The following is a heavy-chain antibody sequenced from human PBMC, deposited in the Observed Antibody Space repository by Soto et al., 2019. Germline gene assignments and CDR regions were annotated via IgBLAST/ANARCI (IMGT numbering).Heavy chain of an antibody. CDR3: ARARPPAAIYY. V-gene: IGHV4-59*01. Sequence: ASETLSLTCTVSGGSISSYYWSWIRQPPGKGLEWIGYIYYSGSTNYNPSLKSRVTISVDTSKNQFSLKLSSVTAADTAVYYCARARPPAAIYYWGQGTLVTVSS. CDR1: GGSISSYY. CDR2: IYYSGST. J-gene: IGHJ4*02. D-gene: IGHD2-2*01.